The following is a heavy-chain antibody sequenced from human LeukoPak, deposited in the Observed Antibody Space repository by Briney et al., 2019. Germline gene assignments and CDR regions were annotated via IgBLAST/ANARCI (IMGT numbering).Heavy chain of an antibody. D-gene: IGHD2-2*01. CDR3: ARNIGYCSSTSCYYYYYYMDV. CDR2: VSYDGRNR. Sequence: GRSLRLSCAASGFTFSTYGMHWVRQAPGKGLEWLAVVSYDGRNRDYRDSVKGRFTISRDNSKNTLYLQMNSLRAEDTAVYYCARNIGYCSSTSCYYYYYYMDVWGKGTTVTISS. J-gene: IGHJ6*03. CDR1: GFTFSTYG. V-gene: IGHV3-30*03.